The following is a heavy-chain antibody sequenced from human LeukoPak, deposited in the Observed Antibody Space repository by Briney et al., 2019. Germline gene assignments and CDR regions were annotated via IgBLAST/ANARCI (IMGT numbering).Heavy chain of an antibody. Sequence: SETLSLTCTVSGGSISSYYWSWIRQPPGKGLEWIGYIYYSGSTNYNPSLKSRVTISVDTSKNQFSLKLSSVTAADTAVYYCARVVPGYTYSSSSSEGYYDYGMDLWGQGTTVTVSS. V-gene: IGHV4-59*01. CDR3: ARVVPGYTYSSSSSEGYYDYGMDL. CDR1: GGSISSYY. CDR2: IYYSGST. D-gene: IGHD6-6*01. J-gene: IGHJ6*02.